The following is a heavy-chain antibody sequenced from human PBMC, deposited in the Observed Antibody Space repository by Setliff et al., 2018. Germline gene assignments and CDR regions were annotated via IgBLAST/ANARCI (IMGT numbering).Heavy chain of an antibody. D-gene: IGHD5-12*01. CDR2: TIPMFGSA. J-gene: IGHJ6*03. Sequence: SVKVSCKASGGTFRSYGISWVRQAPGQGLEWMGGTIPMFGSANYAQKFQGRVTIITDEFTGTAYMELSSLRTEDTAVYYCAREGVDIRSSTDYRYYMDVGGKGTTVTGSS. V-gene: IGHV1-69*05. CDR3: AREGVDIRSSTDYRYYMDV. CDR1: GGTFRSYG.